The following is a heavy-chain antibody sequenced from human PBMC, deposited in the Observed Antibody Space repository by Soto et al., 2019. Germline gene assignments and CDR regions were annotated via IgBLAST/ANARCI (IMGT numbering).Heavy chain of an antibody. V-gene: IGHV4-39*01. CDR2: IYYSGST. CDR3: ARGVGRGGPGVFSTFGYYYYGMDV. J-gene: IGHJ6*02. Sequence: QLQLQESGPGLVKPSETLSLTCTVSGGSISSSSYYWGWIRQPPGKGLEWIGSIYYSGSTYYNPSLKSRVTISVDTSKNQFSLKLSSVTAADTAVYYCARGVGRGGPGVFSTFGYYYYGMDVWGQGTTVTVSS. CDR1: GGSISSSSYY. D-gene: IGHD3-16*01.